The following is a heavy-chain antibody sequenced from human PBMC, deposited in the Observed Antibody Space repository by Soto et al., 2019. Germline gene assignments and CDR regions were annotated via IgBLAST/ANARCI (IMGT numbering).Heavy chain of an antibody. D-gene: IGHD3-16*02. CDR2: IRSKAYGGTT. Sequence: EVQLVESGGGLVQPGRSLRLSCTASGFTFGDYAMSWFRQAPGQGLEWVGFIRSKAYGGTTEYAASVKGRFTISRDDSKSIAYLQMNSLKTEDTAVYYCTRDRGDYIWGSYRNDYWGQGTLVTVSS. J-gene: IGHJ4*02. CDR3: TRDRGDYIWGSYRNDY. CDR1: GFTFGDYA. V-gene: IGHV3-49*03.